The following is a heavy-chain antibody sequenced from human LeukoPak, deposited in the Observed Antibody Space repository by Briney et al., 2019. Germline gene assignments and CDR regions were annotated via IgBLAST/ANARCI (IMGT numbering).Heavy chain of an antibody. D-gene: IGHD3-22*01. CDR2: IYTSGST. CDR1: GGSISSYY. Sequence: SETLSLTCTVSGGSISSYYWSWIRQPPGKGLEWIGYIYTSGSTNYNPSLKSRVTMSVDTSKNQFSLKLSSVTAADTAVYYCARWEYDSSGYRKIDYWGQGTPVTVSS. J-gene: IGHJ4*02. V-gene: IGHV4-4*08. CDR3: ARWEYDSSGYRKIDY.